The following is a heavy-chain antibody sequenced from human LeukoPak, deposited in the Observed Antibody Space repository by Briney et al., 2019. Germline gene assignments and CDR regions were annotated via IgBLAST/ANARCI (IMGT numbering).Heavy chain of an antibody. D-gene: IGHD2-15*01. Sequence: SVKVSCKASGGTFSSYGISWVRQAPGQGLEWMGRIIPIFGTANYAQKFQGRVTITTDESTSTAYMELSSLRSEDTAVYYCARSLRYCSGGSCYWLYYFDYWGQGTLVTVSS. J-gene: IGHJ4*02. CDR3: ARSLRYCSGGSCYWLYYFDY. CDR1: GGTFSSYG. V-gene: IGHV1-69*05. CDR2: IIPIFGTA.